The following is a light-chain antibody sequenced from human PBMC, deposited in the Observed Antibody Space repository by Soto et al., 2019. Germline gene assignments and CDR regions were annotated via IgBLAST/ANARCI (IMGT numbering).Light chain of an antibody. J-gene: IGKJ2*01. Sequence: DIQMTQFPSSLSSSVGDRATITCRASQSIRSYLNWYQQKAGKAPKLLMYAADSLLGGIPPRCSGNASGTDFTLTISGLQTEDFATYYCQQTYSIPYTFGQGTKLEIK. CDR1: QSIRSY. V-gene: IGKV1-39*01. CDR3: QQTYSIPYT. CDR2: AAD.